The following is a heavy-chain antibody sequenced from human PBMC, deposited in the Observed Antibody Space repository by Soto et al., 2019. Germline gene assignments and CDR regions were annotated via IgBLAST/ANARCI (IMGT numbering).Heavy chain of an antibody. CDR2: IYYSGST. CDR1: GGSISSYY. CDR3: ARYSSGWLFFDY. J-gene: IGHJ4*02. D-gene: IGHD6-19*01. V-gene: IGHV4-59*08. Sequence: SETLSLTCTVSGGSISSYYWSWIRQPPGKGLEWIGYIYYSGSTNYNPSLKSRVTISVDTSKNQFSLKLSSVTAADTAVYYCARYSSGWLFFDYWGQGTLVTVSS.